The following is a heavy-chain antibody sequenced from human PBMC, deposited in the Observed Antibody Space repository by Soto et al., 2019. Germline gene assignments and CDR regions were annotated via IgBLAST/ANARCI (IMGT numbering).Heavy chain of an antibody. CDR1: GGSINSYY. D-gene: IGHD3-10*01. J-gene: IGHJ6*03. CDR3: ARGEAGRYYGSGSYSYYYYYMDV. CDR2: IYYTGST. Sequence: EPLSLTCTVSGGSINSYYWSWIRQPPGKGLEWIGHIYYTGSTNYNPSLKGRVTISVDTSKNQFSLKLSSVTAADTAVYYCARGEAGRYYGSGSYSYYYYYMDVWGKGTTVTVSS. V-gene: IGHV4-59*01.